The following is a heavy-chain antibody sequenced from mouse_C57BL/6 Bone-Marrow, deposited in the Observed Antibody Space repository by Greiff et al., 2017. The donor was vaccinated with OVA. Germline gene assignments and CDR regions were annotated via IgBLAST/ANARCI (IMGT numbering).Heavy chain of an antibody. CDR3: ARYIGHVPFAY. V-gene: IGHV7-3*01. Sequence: EVKLQESGGGLVQPGGSLSLSCAASGFTFTDYYMSWVRQPPGKALEWLGFIRNKANGYTTEYSASVKGRFTISRDNSHSILYLQMNALRAEDSATYYCARYIGHVPFAYWGEGTLVTVSA. D-gene: IGHD3-3*01. CDR2: IRNKANGYTT. J-gene: IGHJ3*01. CDR1: GFTFTDYY.